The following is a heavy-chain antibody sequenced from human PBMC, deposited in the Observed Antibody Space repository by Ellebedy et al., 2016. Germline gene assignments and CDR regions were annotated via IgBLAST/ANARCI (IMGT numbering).Heavy chain of an antibody. CDR3: ARAYSHGFDI. CDR1: GDSVSTNSAT. Sequence: SQTLSLTCAISGDSVSTNSATWNWIRQSPSRGLEWLGRTYYRSKWYKDYAVSVKSRITINPDTSKNQLSLQLNSVTPDDTAVYYCARAYSHGFDIWGQGTLVTVSS. D-gene: IGHD3-16*01. J-gene: IGHJ3*02. V-gene: IGHV6-1*01. CDR2: TYYRSKWYK.